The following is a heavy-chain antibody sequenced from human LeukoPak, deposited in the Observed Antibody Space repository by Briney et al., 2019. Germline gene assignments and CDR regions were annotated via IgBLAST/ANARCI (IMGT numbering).Heavy chain of an antibody. J-gene: IGHJ3*02. CDR1: GFTFSTYW. D-gene: IGHD6-19*01. CDR3: AREDVNIVVATSGAFDI. Sequence: PGGSLRLSCAASGFTFSTYWVHWVRQAPGKGLVWVSRIISDGSSTTYADSVKGRFTISRDNAKNTLYLQMNSLRAEDTAVYYCAREDVNIVVATSGAFDIWGQGTMVTVSS. CDR2: IISDGSST. V-gene: IGHV3-74*03.